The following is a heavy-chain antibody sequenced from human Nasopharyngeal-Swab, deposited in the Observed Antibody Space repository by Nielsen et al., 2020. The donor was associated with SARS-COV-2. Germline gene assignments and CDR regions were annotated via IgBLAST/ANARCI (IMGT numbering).Heavy chain of an antibody. V-gene: IGHV4-39*01. J-gene: IGHJ4*02. CDR3: ASGLMVYAIASPFDY. CDR1: GGSISSSSYY. CDR2: IYYSGST. D-gene: IGHD2-8*01. Sequence: SETLSLTCTVSGGSISSSSYYWGWIRQPPGKGLEWIGSIYYSGSTHYNPSLKSRVTISVDTSKNQFSLKPSSVTAADTAVYYCASGLMVYAIASPFDYWGQGTLVTVSS.